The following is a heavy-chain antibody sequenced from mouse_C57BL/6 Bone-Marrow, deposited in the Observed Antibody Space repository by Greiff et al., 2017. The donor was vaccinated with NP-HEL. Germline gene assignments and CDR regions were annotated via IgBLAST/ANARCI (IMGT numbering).Heavy chain of an antibody. CDR3: ARDYYGSSYAWFAY. V-gene: IGHV5-4*01. D-gene: IGHD1-1*01. J-gene: IGHJ3*01. CDR1: GFTFSSYA. Sequence: EVKLVESGGGLVKPGGSLKLSCAASGFTFSSYAMSWVRQTPEKRLEWVATISDGGSYTYYPDNVKGRFTISRDNAKNNLYLQRSHLKSEDTAMYYGARDYYGSSYAWFAYWGQGTLVTVSA. CDR2: ISDGGSYT.